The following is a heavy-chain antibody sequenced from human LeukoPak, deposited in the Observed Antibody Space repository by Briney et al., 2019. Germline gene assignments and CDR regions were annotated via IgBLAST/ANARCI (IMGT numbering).Heavy chain of an antibody. CDR1: GGSVSSYY. Sequence: SETLSLTCTVSGGSVSSYYWSWIRQPPGKGLEWIGYIYDIGSTKYNPSLKSRVSMSVDTSKNQFFLKLSSVTAADTAVYHCARTYYYDSSGYLNHWFDPWGQGTLVTVSS. CDR2: IYDIGST. D-gene: IGHD3-22*01. CDR3: ARTYYYDSSGYLNHWFDP. V-gene: IGHV4-59*08. J-gene: IGHJ5*02.